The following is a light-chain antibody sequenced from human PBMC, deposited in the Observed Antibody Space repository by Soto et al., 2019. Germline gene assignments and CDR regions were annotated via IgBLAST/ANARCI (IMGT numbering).Light chain of an antibody. CDR2: SNI. Sequence: QSVLTQPPSASGTPGQRVTISCSGSSSNIGRYAINWYQQLPGAAPKVVIFSNINRPSGVPDRFSGSKSGTSASLAISGLQSEDEADYYCAGWDDSLKGWVFGGGTKLTVL. J-gene: IGLJ3*02. CDR3: AGWDDSLKGWV. V-gene: IGLV1-44*01. CDR1: SSNIGRYA.